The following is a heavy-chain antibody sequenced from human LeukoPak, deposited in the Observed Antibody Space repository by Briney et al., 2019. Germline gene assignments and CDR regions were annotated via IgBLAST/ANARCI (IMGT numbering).Heavy chain of an antibody. CDR2: MNPNSGNT. D-gene: IGHD6-19*01. V-gene: IGHV1-8*03. J-gene: IGHJ6*03. CDR1: GYTFTSYD. CDR3: ARGAGLHYYYYMDV. Sequence: ASVKVSCKASGYTFTSYDINWVRQATGQGLEWMGWMNPNSGNTGYAQKFQGRVTITRNTSISTAYMELSSLRSEDTAVYYCARGAGLHYYYYMDVWGKGTTVTVSS.